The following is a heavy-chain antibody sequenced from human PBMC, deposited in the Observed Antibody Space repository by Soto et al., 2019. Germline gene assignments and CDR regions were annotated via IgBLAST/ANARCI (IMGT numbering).Heavy chain of an antibody. Sequence: QVQLVQSGAEVKKPGSSVKVSCKASGGTFSSYAISWVRQAPGQGLEWMGGIIPIFGTANYAQKFQGRVTITADESTSTAYMELSRLRSEDTAVYYCARVANRAYGDYSPSYWGQGTLVTVSS. CDR1: GGTFSSYA. CDR3: ARVANRAYGDYSPSY. CDR2: IIPIFGTA. D-gene: IGHD4-17*01. J-gene: IGHJ4*02. V-gene: IGHV1-69*01.